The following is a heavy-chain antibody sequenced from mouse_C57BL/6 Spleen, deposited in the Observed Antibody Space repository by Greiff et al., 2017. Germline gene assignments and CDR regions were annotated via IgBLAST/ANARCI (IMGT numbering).Heavy chain of an antibody. CDR1: GFTFNTYA. V-gene: IGHV10-3*01. D-gene: IGHD2-5*01. CDR2: IRSKSSNYAT. J-gene: IGHJ3*01. CDR3: VGEVILFAY. Sequence: EVQVVESGGGLVQPKGSLKLSCAASGFTFNTYAMHWVRQAPGKGLEWVARIRSKSSNYATYYADSVKDRLTISRDNSQNMLYLQMNNLNTEDSDLYYWVGEVILFAYWGQGTLVTVSA.